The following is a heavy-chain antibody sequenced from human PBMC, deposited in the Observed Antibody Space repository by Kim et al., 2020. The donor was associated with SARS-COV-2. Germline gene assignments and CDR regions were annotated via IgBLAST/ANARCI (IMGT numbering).Heavy chain of an antibody. Sequence: SETLSLTCTVSGGSIRTYYWSWIRQPPGKGLEWIGYIYHSGSTNYNPSLKSRVTISVDTSKNQFSLKLTSVTAADTAVYYCARDGAMILTGNYIASGASDIWGQGTMVTVSS. CDR3: ARDGAMILTGNYIASGASDI. CDR2: IYHSGST. J-gene: IGHJ3*02. CDR1: GGSIRTYY. D-gene: IGHD3-9*01. V-gene: IGHV4-59*13.